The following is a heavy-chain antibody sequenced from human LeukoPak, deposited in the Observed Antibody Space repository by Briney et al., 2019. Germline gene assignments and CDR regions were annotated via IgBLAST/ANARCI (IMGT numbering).Heavy chain of an antibody. V-gene: IGHV3-21*01. CDR3: ARDGLLAYCGGNCSGVFDI. CDR2: ISAAGSYI. D-gene: IGHD2-21*01. Sequence: GSLRLSCAASGFTFSSYSMNWVRQAPGKGLVWVSSISAAGSYIYYANSVKGRFTISRDNAEGSLYLQMNSLTPEDTAVYYCARDGLLAYCGGNCSGVFDIWGQGTMVAVSS. CDR1: GFTFSSYS. J-gene: IGHJ3*02.